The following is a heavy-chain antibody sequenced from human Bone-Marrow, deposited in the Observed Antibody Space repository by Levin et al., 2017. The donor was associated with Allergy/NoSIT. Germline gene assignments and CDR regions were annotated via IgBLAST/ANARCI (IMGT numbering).Heavy chain of an antibody. CDR3: ARLWFGELYGLDI. V-gene: IGHV4-59*01. D-gene: IGHD3-10*01. J-gene: IGHJ6*02. CDR1: RGSISTYY. CDR2: ISYSVSP. Sequence: GSLRLSCTVSRGSISTYYFSWIRQPPGKGLEWVAFISYSVSPTYNPSLKSRATLSVATSKHQFSLKLRSVTAADTAVYYCARLWFGELYGLDIWGQGTTVIVSS.